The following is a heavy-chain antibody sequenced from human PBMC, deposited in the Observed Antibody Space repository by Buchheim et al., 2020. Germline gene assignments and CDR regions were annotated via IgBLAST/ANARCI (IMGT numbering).Heavy chain of an antibody. J-gene: IGHJ4*02. V-gene: IGHV3-7*01. CDR1: GFTFSSYW. D-gene: IGHD3-9*01. CDR3: ARDGYYDILTAGFDY. CDR2: IKQDGSEK. Sequence: VQLVESGGGVVQPGGCLRLSCAASGFTFSSYWMSWVRQAPGKGLEWVANIKQDGSEKYYVDSVKGRFTISTDNAKNSLYLQMNSLRAEDTAVYYCARDGYYDILTAGFDYWGQGTL.